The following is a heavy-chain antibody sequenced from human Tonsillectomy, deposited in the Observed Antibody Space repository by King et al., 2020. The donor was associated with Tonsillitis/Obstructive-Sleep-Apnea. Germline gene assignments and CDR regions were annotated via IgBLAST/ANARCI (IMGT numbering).Heavy chain of an antibody. CDR1: GFTFRSYA. D-gene: IGHD2-2*01. CDR3: AREGGYCSGARCSAGFDY. CDR2: ISYDGYNK. V-gene: IGHV3-30*04. Sequence: VQLVESGGGVVQPGRSLRLSCAASGFTFRSYAMQWVRQAPGKGLEWVAVISYDGYNKYYSDSVKGRFTISRDSSKNTLYLQMSSLRAEDTAVYYCAREGGYCSGARCSAGFDYWGQGTLVTGSS. J-gene: IGHJ4*02.